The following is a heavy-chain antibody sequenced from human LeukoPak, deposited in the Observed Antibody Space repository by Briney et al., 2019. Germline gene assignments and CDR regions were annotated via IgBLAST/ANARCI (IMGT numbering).Heavy chain of an antibody. CDR1: GFTFSSYS. J-gene: IGHJ6*03. CDR3: ARDSSRSYYYYYYYMDV. V-gene: IGHV3-48*04. D-gene: IGHD2-2*01. Sequence: GGSLRLSCAASGFTFSSYSMNWVRQASGKGLEWVSYISSSSSTIYYAHSVKGRFTISRDNAKNSLYLQMNSLRAEDTAVYYCARDSSRSYYYYYYYMDVWGKGTTVTVSS. CDR2: ISSSSSTI.